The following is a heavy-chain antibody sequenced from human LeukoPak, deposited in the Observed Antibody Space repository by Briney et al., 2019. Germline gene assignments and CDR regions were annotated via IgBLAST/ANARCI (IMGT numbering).Heavy chain of an antibody. CDR2: IIEKGNA. CDR1: GGSFSSYS. Sequence: SETLSLTCALYGGSFSSYSWSWTWIRQTPEKGLEWIGEIIEKGNANYNPSLKSRVTIDLDTSKNQFSLKLTSMTAAVTATYYCARGYYPPRWYFDLWGRGTLVTVSS. J-gene: IGHJ2*01. D-gene: IGHD3-10*01. V-gene: IGHV4-34*01. CDR3: ARGYYPPRWYFDL.